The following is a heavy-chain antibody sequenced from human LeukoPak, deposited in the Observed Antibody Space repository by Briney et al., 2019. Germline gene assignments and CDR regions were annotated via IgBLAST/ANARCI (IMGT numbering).Heavy chain of an antibody. CDR3: ARGIAAAGTNY. D-gene: IGHD6-13*01. CDR2: ISYDGSNK. CDR1: GFTFSRYG. Sequence: GGSLRLSCAASGFTFSRYGMHWVRQAPGKGLEWVAVISYDGSNKYYGDSVKGRFTISRDNAKNSLYLQMNSLRAEDTAVYYCARGIAAAGTNYWGQGTLVTVSS. J-gene: IGHJ4*02. V-gene: IGHV3-30*03.